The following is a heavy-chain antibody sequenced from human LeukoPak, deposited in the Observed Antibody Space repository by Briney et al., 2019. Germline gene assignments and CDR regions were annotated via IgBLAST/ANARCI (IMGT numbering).Heavy chain of an antibody. CDR1: GFTFSSYW. CDR3: ASYSESYHAIDY. D-gene: IGHD1-26*01. Sequence: GGSLRLSCAAPGFTFSSYWMNWVRQAPGKGLVWVSRINSEGTSTSYADSVKGRFTISRDNAENTLYLQMNSLRAEDTALYYCASYSESYHAIDYWGQGTLVTVSS. J-gene: IGHJ4*02. CDR2: INSEGTST. V-gene: IGHV3-74*01.